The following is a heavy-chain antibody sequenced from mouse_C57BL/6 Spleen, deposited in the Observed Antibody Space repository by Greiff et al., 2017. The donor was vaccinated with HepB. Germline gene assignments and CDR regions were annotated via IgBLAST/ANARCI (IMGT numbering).Heavy chain of an antibody. Sequence: EVKLVESGGGLVQPKGSLKLSCAASGFSFNTYAMNWVRQAPGKGLEWVARIRSKSNNYATYYADSVKDRFTISRDDSESMLYLQMNNLKTEDTAMYYCVRPAYDGYYLAWFAYWGQGTLVTVSA. J-gene: IGHJ3*01. CDR1: GFSFNTYA. V-gene: IGHV10-1*01. CDR3: VRPAYDGYYLAWFAY. D-gene: IGHD2-3*01. CDR2: IRSKSNNYAT.